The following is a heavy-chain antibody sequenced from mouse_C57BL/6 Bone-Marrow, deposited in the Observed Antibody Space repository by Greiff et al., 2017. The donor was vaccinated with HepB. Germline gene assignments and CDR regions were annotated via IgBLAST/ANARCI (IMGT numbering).Heavy chain of an antibody. V-gene: IGHV1-15*01. D-gene: IGHD2-1*01. CDR2: IDPETGGT. J-gene: IGHJ3*01. CDR3: TRAWDYGNYVGTY. Sequence: QVQLQQSGAELVRPGASVTLSCKASGYTFTDYEMHWVKQTPVHGLEWIGAIDPETGGTAYNQKFKGKAILTADKSSSTAYMELRSLTSEDSAVYYCTRAWDYGNYVGTYWGQGTLVTVSA. CDR1: GYTFTDYE.